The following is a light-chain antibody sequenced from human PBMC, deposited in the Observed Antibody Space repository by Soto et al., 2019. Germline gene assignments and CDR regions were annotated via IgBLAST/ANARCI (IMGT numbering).Light chain of an antibody. V-gene: IGKV1-13*02. CDR1: QAISSA. Sequence: AIQLTQSPSSLSASVGDRVTITCRASQAISSALAWYQQKPGKAPKLLIYDASTLESGVPSRFNGSGSGTEFTLHISSRQPEDFATYFCEPFNSSPLPVGPGTTVDI. J-gene: IGKJ3*01. CDR2: DAS. CDR3: EPFNSSPLP.